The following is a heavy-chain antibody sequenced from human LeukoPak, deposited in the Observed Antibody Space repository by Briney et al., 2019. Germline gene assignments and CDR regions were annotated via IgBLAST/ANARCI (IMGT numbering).Heavy chain of an antibody. CDR1: GGSFSGYY. D-gene: IGHD3-22*01. J-gene: IGHJ6*02. Sequence: SETLSLTCAVYGGSFSGYYWSWIRQPPGKGLEWIGEINHSGSTNYNPSLKSRVTISVDTSKNQFSLKLSSVTAADTAVYYCAGAASKSGYLYYYGMDVWGQGTTVTVSS. V-gene: IGHV4-34*01. CDR2: INHSGST. CDR3: AGAASKSGYLYYYGMDV.